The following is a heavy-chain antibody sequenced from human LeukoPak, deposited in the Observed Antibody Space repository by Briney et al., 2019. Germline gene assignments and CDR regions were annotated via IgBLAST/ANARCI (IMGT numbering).Heavy chain of an antibody. Sequence: GGSLRLYCAASGFTFSSYEINWVRQAPGQGLEWVSYISSGGNYRYYADSVKGRFTISRDNARNSLYLQMNSLRAEDTAVYYCARGRNAYTFDNWGQGTLVTVSS. CDR1: GFTFSSYE. D-gene: IGHD5-24*01. CDR3: ARGRNAYTFDN. CDR2: ISSGGNYR. J-gene: IGHJ4*02. V-gene: IGHV3-48*03.